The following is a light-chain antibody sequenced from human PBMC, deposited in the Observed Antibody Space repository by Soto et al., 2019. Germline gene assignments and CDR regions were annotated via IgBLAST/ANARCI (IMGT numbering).Light chain of an antibody. J-gene: IGLJ1*01. CDR2: EVS. Sequence: QSALTQPPSASGSPGQSVTISCTGTSSDFGGYNYVSWYQQHPGKAPKLMIYEVSKRPSGVPDHFSGSKSGNTASLTVSGLQAEDEADYYCSSYAGSNNFVFGTGTKLTVL. V-gene: IGLV2-8*01. CDR1: SSDFGGYNY. CDR3: SSYAGSNNFV.